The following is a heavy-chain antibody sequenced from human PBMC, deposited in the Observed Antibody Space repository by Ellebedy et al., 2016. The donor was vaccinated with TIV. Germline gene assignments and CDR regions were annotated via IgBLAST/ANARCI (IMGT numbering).Heavy chain of an antibody. V-gene: IGHV1-18*01. CDR3: ARGGRMSSSWYEGDY. J-gene: IGHJ4*02. Sequence: AASVKVSCKASGYTFTSYGISWVRQAPGQGLEWMGWISAYNGNTNYAQKLQGRVTMTTDTSTSTAYMELRSLRSDDTAVYYCARGGRMSSSWYEGDYWGQGTLVTVSS. CDR1: GYTFTSYG. CDR2: ISAYNGNT. D-gene: IGHD6-13*01.